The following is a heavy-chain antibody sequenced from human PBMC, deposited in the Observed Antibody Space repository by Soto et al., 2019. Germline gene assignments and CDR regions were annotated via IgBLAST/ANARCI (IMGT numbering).Heavy chain of an antibody. D-gene: IGHD2-21*02. J-gene: IGHJ4*02. CDR1: GFTFSSYG. Sequence: QVQLVESGGGVVQPGRSLRLSCAASGFTFSSYGMHWVRQAPGKGLEWVAVIWYDGSKKYYADSVKGRFTISRDNSKHTLFLQMNSLRAEDTAVYYCARGYGGNSGSFDYWGQGTLVTVSS. CDR2: IWYDGSKK. V-gene: IGHV3-33*01. CDR3: ARGYGGNSGSFDY.